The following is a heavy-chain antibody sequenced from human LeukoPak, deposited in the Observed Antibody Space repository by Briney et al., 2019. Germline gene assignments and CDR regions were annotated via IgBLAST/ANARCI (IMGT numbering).Heavy chain of an antibody. CDR3: AKDEPNDYMPWIY. CDR2: ISGSGGST. D-gene: IGHD4-11*01. V-gene: IGHV3-23*01. Sequence: TGGSLRLSCVASGFTLSSYAMSSVRQAPGKRLEWVSFISGSGGSTYYTDSVKGRFTISRDNSKNTLSLQMNSLRAADTAVYYCAKDEPNDYMPWIYWGQGTLVTVSS. CDR1: GFTLSSYA. J-gene: IGHJ4*02.